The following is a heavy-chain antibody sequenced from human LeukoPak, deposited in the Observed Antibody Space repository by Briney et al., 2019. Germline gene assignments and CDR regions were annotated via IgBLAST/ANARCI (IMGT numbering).Heavy chain of an antibody. CDR3: ARYIWGSYPTFEDY. Sequence: PSETLSLTCTVSGGSISSYYWSWIRQPPGKGLEWIGYIYYSGSTNYNPSLKSRVTISVDTSKNQFSLKMSSVTAADTAVYYCARYIWGSYPTFEDYWGQGTLVTVSS. CDR2: IYYSGST. CDR1: GGSISSYY. D-gene: IGHD3-16*02. V-gene: IGHV4-59*01. J-gene: IGHJ4*02.